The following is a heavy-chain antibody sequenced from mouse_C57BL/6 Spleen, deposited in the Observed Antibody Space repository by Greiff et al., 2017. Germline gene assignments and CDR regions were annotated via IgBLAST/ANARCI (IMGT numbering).Heavy chain of an antibody. CDR1: GYTFTSYW. Sequence: QVQLQQPGPELVRPGSSVKLSCKASGYTFTSYWMDWVKQRPGQGLEWIGNIYPSDSETHYNQKFKDKATLTVDKSSSTAYMELSSLTSEYSAVYYCARTGSCYWGQGTTVTVAS. D-gene: IGHD4-1*01. V-gene: IGHV1-61*01. CDR3: ARTGSCY. CDR2: IYPSDSET. J-gene: IGHJ2*01.